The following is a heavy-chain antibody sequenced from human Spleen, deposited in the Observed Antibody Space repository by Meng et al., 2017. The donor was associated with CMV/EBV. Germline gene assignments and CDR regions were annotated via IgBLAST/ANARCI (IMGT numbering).Heavy chain of an antibody. V-gene: IGHV4-59*01. D-gene: IGHD6-19*01. CDR2: IYHSGST. Sequence: SETLSLTCTVSGASIRNYFWSWIRQSPGKGLEWIAYIYHSGSTTYNPSLRSRLTISVDTSKNQFSLNLRSVTAADTAVYYCARVPLTQYSSGCFDYWGQGTLVTVSS. J-gene: IGHJ4*02. CDR3: ARVPLTQYSSGCFDY. CDR1: GASIRNYF.